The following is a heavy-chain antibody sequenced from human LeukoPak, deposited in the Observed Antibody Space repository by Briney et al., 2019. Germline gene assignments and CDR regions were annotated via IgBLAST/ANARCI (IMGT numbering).Heavy chain of an antibody. D-gene: IGHD6-19*01. J-gene: IGHJ5*02. Sequence: AGGSLRLSCAVSGFTVSSIYMSWVRQAPGKGLEWVSFIYSDGNTYYGDSVKGRFTLSRDSSRNTLYLQMNSLTVDDTAVYYCAGDTHSSSWYDHWGQGTLVTVSS. CDR3: AGDTHSSSWYDH. V-gene: IGHV3-53*01. CDR1: GFTVSSIY. CDR2: IYSDGNT.